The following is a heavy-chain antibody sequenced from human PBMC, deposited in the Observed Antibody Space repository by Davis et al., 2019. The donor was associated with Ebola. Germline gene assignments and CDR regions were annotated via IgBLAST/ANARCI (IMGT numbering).Heavy chain of an antibody. CDR3: ASPRNDWRYYFDY. CDR2: IIPIFGTA. D-gene: IGHD3-3*01. J-gene: IGHJ4*02. Sequence: SVKVSCKASGGTFSSYAITWVRQAPGQGLEWMGGIIPIFGTANYAQKFQGRVTITADKSTSTAYMELSSLRSEDTAVYYCASPRNDWRYYFDYWGQGTLVTVSS. V-gene: IGHV1-69*06. CDR1: GGTFSSYA.